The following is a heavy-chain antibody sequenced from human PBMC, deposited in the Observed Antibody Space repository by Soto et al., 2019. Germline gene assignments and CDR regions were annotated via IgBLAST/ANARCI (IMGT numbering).Heavy chain of an antibody. CDR3: ARDSRFCTSVSCYFDQ. V-gene: IGHV3-11*01. CDR1: GFIFSDYY. Sequence: QVQLVEAGGGLDKPGGSLRLSCAASGFIFSDYYMRWVRQAPGKGLEWVASISTIGTTTYYAGSVKGRFTISRDNARNSMFLQMNNLRAEDTAVYYCARDSRFCTSVSCYFDQWGQGALVTVSS. J-gene: IGHJ4*02. D-gene: IGHD2-2*01. CDR2: ISTIGTTT.